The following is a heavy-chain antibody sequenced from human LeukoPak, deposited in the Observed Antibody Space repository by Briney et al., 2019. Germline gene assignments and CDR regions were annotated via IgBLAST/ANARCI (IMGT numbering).Heavy chain of an antibody. D-gene: IGHD3-22*01. Sequence: GGSLRLSCAASGFTFSSYAMSWVRQTPGKGLEWVSAISGSGGSTYYADSVKGRFTISRDNSKNTLYLQMNSLRAEDTAVYYCAKDWGISSSGLFDYWGQGTLVTVSS. CDR2: ISGSGGST. J-gene: IGHJ4*02. CDR1: GFTFSSYA. CDR3: AKDWGISSSGLFDY. V-gene: IGHV3-23*01.